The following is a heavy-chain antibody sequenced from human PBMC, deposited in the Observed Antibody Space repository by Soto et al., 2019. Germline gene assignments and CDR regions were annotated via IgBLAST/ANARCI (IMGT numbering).Heavy chain of an antibody. CDR2: TYYRSKWYN. CDR1: GDSVSSNSAA. J-gene: IGHJ3*02. V-gene: IGHV6-1*01. D-gene: IGHD2-21*01. CDR3: ASHYYCGGDCYDAFDI. Sequence: SQTLSLTCAISGDSVSSNSAAWNWIRQSPSRGLEWLGRTYYRSKWYNDYAVSVKSRITINPDTSKNQFSLQLNSVTPEDRAVYYCASHYYCGGDCYDAFDIWGQGTMVTVSS.